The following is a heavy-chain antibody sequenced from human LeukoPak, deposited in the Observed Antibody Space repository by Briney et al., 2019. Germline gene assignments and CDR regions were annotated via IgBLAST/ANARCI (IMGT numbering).Heavy chain of an antibody. Sequence: GGSLRLSCAASGFTVSSNYMTWVRQAPGKGLEWVSVIYSGGSTYYADSVKGRFTISRDNPKNTLYLQMNSLRAEDTAVYYCARFTGISLDYWGQGTLVTVSS. D-gene: IGHD2/OR15-2a*01. V-gene: IGHV3-53*01. CDR3: ARFTGISLDY. CDR1: GFTVSSNY. CDR2: IYSGGST. J-gene: IGHJ4*02.